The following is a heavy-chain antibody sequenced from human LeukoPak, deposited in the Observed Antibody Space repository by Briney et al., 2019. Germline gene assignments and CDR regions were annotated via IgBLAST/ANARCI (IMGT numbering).Heavy chain of an antibody. CDR2: ISSSSYI. D-gene: IGHD2-15*01. J-gene: IGHJ6*02. Sequence: GGSLRLSCAASGFTFSSYNMNWVRQAPGKGLEWVSSISSSSYIYYADSVKGRFTISRDNAKNSLYLQMNSLRAEDTAVYYCARDRTRYCSGGSCYSYYGMDVWGQGTSVTVSS. CDR1: GFTFSSYN. CDR3: ARDRTRYCSGGSCYSYYGMDV. V-gene: IGHV3-21*01.